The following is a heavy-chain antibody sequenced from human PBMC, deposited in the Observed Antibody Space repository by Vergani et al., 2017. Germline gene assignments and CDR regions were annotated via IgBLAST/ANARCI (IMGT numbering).Heavy chain of an antibody. V-gene: IGHV3-53*04. CDR2: IYSGGST. CDR1: GFTVSSNY. J-gene: IGHJ6*02. CDR3: ASRPSGITMVRGVITTDYYYYGMDV. Sequence: EVQLVESGGGLVQPGGSLRLSCAASGFTVSSNYMSWVRQAPGKGLEWVSVIYSGGSTYYADSVKGRFTISRHNSKTTLYLQMNSLRAEDTAVYYCASRPSGITMVRGVITTDYYYYGMDVWGQGTTVTVSS. D-gene: IGHD3-10*01.